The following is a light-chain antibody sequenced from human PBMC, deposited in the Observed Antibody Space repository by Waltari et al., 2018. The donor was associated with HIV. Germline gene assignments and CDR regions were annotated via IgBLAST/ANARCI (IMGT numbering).Light chain of an antibody. CDR1: PGSGSITYY. CDR2: NTD. V-gene: IGLV8-61*01. CDR3: ALYMGSGVWV. J-gene: IGLJ3*02. Sequence: QTVVTQEPSFSVSPGATVTLTCGLRPGSGSITYYPRWYQQTPGQAPRTLIFNTDTRSSGVPDRFSGSIVGDKAVLTITGAQADDECDYYCALYMGSGVWVFGGGTTLTVL.